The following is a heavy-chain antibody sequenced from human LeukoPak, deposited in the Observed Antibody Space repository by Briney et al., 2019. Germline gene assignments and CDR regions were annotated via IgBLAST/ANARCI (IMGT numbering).Heavy chain of an antibody. Sequence: GGSLRLSCATSGFTVTSDYMSWVRQAPGKGLEWVSVIYSAGNTFYADSVKGRFTISRDNSENTLYLQMNSLRAEDTAVYYCARDGAYSYGYAYYFEYWGQGTLVTVSS. CDR2: IYSAGNT. J-gene: IGHJ4*02. D-gene: IGHD5-18*01. V-gene: IGHV3-66*01. CDR1: GFTVTSDY. CDR3: ARDGAYSYGYAYYFEY.